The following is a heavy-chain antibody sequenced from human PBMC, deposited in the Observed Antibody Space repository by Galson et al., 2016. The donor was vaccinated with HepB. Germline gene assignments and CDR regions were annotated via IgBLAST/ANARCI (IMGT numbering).Heavy chain of an antibody. Sequence: CAISGDSVSHDSADWNWVRQSPSRGLEWLGRKYSSAKCANEYEISVRTRITINPDTSKNKFSLQLDSVTPEDTAVYYCAREDYGMDVWGQGTTVTVYS. CDR1: GDSVSHDSAD. CDR2: KYSSAKCAN. J-gene: IGHJ6*02. V-gene: IGHV6-1*01. CDR3: AREDYGMDV.